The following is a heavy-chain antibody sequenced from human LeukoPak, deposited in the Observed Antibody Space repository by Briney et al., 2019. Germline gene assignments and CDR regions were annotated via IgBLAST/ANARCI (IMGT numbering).Heavy chain of an antibody. Sequence: GASVKVSCKASGYTFTGYYMHWVRQAPGQGLEWMGRINPNSGGTNYAQKFQGRVTMTRDTSISTAYMELSRLRSDDTAVYYCARGASYCTNGVCYKNYYYMDVRGKGTTVTVSS. J-gene: IGHJ6*03. CDR1: GYTFTGYY. D-gene: IGHD2-8*01. CDR2: INPNSGGT. CDR3: ARGASYCTNGVCYKNYYYMDV. V-gene: IGHV1-2*06.